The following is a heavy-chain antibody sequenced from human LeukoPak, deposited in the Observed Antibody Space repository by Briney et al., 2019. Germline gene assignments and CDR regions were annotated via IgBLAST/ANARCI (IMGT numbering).Heavy chain of an antibody. D-gene: IGHD1-1*01. CDR2: IFHSGSS. CDR1: GDAITSYY. CDR3: ARAGRGLQQFDL. V-gene: IGHV4-59*12. J-gene: IGHJ4*02. Sequence: SETLSLTCNVSGDAITSYYWSWIRQPPGEGLEWIAYIFHSGSSKNNPSLTSRVSISIDTSKKQLSLHLSSVTAADTAFYYCARAGRGLQQFDLWSRGSLVTVSS.